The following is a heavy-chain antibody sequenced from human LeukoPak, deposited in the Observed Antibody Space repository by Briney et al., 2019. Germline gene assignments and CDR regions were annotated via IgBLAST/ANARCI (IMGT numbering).Heavy chain of an antibody. CDR1: GFTFGDYA. Sequence: GGSLRLSCTASGFTFGDYAMSWFRQAPGKGLEWVGFIRSKAYGGTTEYAASVKGRFTISRDDSKSIAYLQMNSLKTEDTAVYYCTRDQSWQWLVDAFDIWGQGTMVTVSS. D-gene: IGHD6-19*01. V-gene: IGHV3-49*03. CDR3: TRDQSWQWLVDAFDI. J-gene: IGHJ3*02. CDR2: IRSKAYGGTT.